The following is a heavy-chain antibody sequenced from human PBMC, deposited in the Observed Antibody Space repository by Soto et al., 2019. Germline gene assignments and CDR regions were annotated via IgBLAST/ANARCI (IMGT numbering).Heavy chain of an antibody. CDR3: DRGEYQYSIDY. CDR2: IYRTGNT. J-gene: IGHJ4*02. Sequence: SETLSLTCTVSGDSMTSGDYSWSWIRQPPGEGLEWLGYIYRTGNTHYSPSLKSRVSISQDRSKNQFSLELTSVTAADTAVYYCDRGEYQYSIDYWGQGTLVTVSS. V-gene: IGHV4-30-2*01. CDR1: GDSMTSGDYS. D-gene: IGHD2-2*01.